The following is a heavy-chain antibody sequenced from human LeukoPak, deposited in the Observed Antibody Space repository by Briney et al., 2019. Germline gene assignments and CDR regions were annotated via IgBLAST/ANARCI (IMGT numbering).Heavy chain of an antibody. Sequence: GGSLRLSCAASGFTFSSYAMSWVRQAPGKGLEWVTAISVSAGSTYYADSVKGRFTISRDNSKNTLYVQMNSLRVEDTAVYYCAKDEGMAVAGTFDYWGQGILVTVSS. J-gene: IGHJ4*02. CDR1: GFTFSSYA. V-gene: IGHV3-23*01. CDR2: ISVSAGST. CDR3: AKDEGMAVAGTFDY. D-gene: IGHD6-19*01.